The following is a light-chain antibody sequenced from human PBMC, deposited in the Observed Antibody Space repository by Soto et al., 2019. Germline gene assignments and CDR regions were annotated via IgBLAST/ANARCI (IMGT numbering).Light chain of an antibody. CDR2: AAS. J-gene: IGKJ5*01. V-gene: IGKV1-39*01. CDR1: QIISSY. CDR3: QQHGSSHRAIT. Sequence: DLQSPQSPSSLSASVGDRATITCSSLQIISSYLNWYQQKPGKAPPPRIYAASTLQSGVPSTFSGSGSGTDFTLTISRLEPEDFAVYYCQQHGSSHRAITGGKGTQLEIK.